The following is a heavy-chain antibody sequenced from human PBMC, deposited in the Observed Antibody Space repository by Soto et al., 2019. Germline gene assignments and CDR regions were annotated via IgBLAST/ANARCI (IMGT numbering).Heavy chain of an antibody. D-gene: IGHD6-13*01. J-gene: IGHJ4*02. Sequence: ASVKVSCKASGYTFTSYYMHWVRQAPGQGLEWMGIINPSGGSTSYAQKFQGRVTITTDTSTSTAYMELSSLRSEDTAVYYCARSSSSWYIPGGYWGQGTRVTVSS. CDR1: GYTFTSYY. V-gene: IGHV1-46*01. CDR3: ARSSSSWYIPGGY. CDR2: INPSGGST.